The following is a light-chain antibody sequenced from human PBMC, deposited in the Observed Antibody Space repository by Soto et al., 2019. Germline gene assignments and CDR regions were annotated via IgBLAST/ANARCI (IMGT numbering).Light chain of an antibody. CDR3: QSYDNTLSGWV. V-gene: IGLV1-40*01. Sequence: QSVLTQPPSVSGAPGQRVTISCTGSSSNIGAGFDVHWYQQLPGTAPKLLISGNTNRPSGVPDRFSGSKSGTSASLAITGLQAEDAADYYCQSYDNTLSGWVFGGGTKLTVL. CDR2: GNT. J-gene: IGLJ3*02. CDR1: SSNIGAGFD.